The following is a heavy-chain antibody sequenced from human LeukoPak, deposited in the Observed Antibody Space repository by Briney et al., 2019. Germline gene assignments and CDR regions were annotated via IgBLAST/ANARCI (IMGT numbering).Heavy chain of an antibody. Sequence: SQTLSLTCAVSGGSISSGGYSWSWIRQPPGKGLEWIGYIYHSGCTYYNPSLKSRVTISVDRSKNQFSLKLSSVTAADTAVYYCARGGYYYDSSGYRIWYYFDYWGQGTLVTVSS. CDR1: GGSISSGGYS. D-gene: IGHD3-22*01. J-gene: IGHJ4*02. CDR2: IYHSGCT. V-gene: IGHV4-30-2*01. CDR3: ARGGYYYDSSGYRIWYYFDY.